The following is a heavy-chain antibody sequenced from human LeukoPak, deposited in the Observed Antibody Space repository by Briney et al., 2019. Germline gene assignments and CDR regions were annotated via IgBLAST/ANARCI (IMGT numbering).Heavy chain of an antibody. V-gene: IGHV3-66*01. J-gene: IGHJ6*02. CDR3: ARDAHYYGSGSQPYYYGMDV. D-gene: IGHD3-10*01. CDR2: IYSGGST. CDR1: GFTVSSNY. Sequence: GGSLRLCCAASGFTVSSNYMSWVRQAPGKGLEWVSVIYSGGSTYYADSVKGRFTISRDNSKNTLYLQMNSLRAEDTAVYYCARDAHYYGSGSQPYYYGMDVWGQGTTVTVSS.